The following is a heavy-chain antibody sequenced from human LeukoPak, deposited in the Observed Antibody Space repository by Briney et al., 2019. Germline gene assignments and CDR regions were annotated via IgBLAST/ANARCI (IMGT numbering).Heavy chain of an antibody. D-gene: IGHD3-10*01. V-gene: IGHV3-48*03. CDR2: ISSSGSTI. CDR3: AGPGVFLDY. Sequence: PGGSLRLSCAASGFTFSSYEMNWVRQAPGKGLEWVSYISSSGSTIYYADSVKGRFTISRDNAKNSLYLQMNSLRAEDTAVYYRAGPGVFLDYWGQGTLVTVSS. CDR1: GFTFSSYE. J-gene: IGHJ4*02.